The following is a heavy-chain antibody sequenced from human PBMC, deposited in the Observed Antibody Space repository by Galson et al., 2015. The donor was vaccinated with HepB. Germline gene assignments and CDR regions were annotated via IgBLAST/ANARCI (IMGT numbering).Heavy chain of an antibody. CDR1: GFTFSNDA. J-gene: IGHJ4*01. Sequence: SLRLSCAASGFTFSNDAMNWVRQAPGKGLEWVSTISGSGGTTYYADSVRGRFTISRDNFKNTLYLQMNSLRAEDTAVYYCAHRRAYYYDNWGHGTLVTVAS. CDR3: AHRRAYYYDN. V-gene: IGHV3-23*01. CDR2: ISGSGGTT. D-gene: IGHD1-14*01.